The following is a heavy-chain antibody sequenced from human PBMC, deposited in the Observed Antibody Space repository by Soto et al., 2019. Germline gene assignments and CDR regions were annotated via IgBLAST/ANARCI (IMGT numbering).Heavy chain of an antibody. CDR3: ARKSSSDSTGYDYFDY. V-gene: IGHV3-21*06. CDR2: INYSGRYM. Sequence: EVQLVESGGGLVEPGGSLRLSCATSGFSFSSIDMTWVRQAPGKGLEYVSSINYSGRYMFYAGSLRGRFTVSRDNAKNSLYLQMNSLRAEDTAVYYCARKSSSDSTGYDYFDYWGQGTLVTVSS. J-gene: IGHJ4*02. D-gene: IGHD3-22*01. CDR1: GFSFSSID.